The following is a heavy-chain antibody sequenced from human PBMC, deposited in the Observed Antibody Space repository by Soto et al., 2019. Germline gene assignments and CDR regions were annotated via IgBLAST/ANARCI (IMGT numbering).Heavy chain of an antibody. V-gene: IGHV3-30*04. Sequence: QVQLVESGGGVVQPGRSLRLSCASSGFTLSSYSLHWVRQPPGKGLEWVALTSKDGGREYYADSVRGRFTISRDHSKSTLYLEMNSLRSEDTALYFCARDVGFGDLSPRTSYYSVMDVCGRGTTVTVSS. CDR3: ARDVGFGDLSPRTSYYSVMDV. CDR2: TSKDGGRE. D-gene: IGHD3-10*01. CDR1: GFTLSSYS. J-gene: IGHJ6*02.